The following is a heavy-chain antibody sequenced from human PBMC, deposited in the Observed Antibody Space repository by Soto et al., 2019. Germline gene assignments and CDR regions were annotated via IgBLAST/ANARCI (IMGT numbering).Heavy chain of an antibody. D-gene: IGHD2-15*01. V-gene: IGHV3-21*01. Sequence: GGSLRLSCAASGFTFSSYSMNWVRQAPGKGLEWVSSISSSSSYIYYADSVKGRFTISRDNAKNSLYLQMNSLRAEDTAVYYCARDRRCSGGSCYTSYYFDYWGQGTLVTVSS. J-gene: IGHJ4*02. CDR3: ARDRRCSGGSCYTSYYFDY. CDR1: GFTFSSYS. CDR2: ISSSSSYI.